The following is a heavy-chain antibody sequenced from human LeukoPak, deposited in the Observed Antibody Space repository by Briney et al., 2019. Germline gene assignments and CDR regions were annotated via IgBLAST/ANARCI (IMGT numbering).Heavy chain of an antibody. V-gene: IGHV4-59*01. CDR3: ARAYCSGGSCFDY. D-gene: IGHD2-15*01. CDR2: IYYSGST. Sequence: PSETLSLTCTVSGGSISSYYWSWIRQPPGKGLEWIGYIYYSGSTNYNPSLKSRVTMSVDTSKNQFSLKLSSVTAADTAVYYCARAYCSGGSCFDYWGQGTLVTVSS. J-gene: IGHJ4*02. CDR1: GGSISSYY.